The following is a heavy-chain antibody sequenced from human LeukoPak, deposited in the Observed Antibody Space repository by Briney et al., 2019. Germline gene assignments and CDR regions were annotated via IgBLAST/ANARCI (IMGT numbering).Heavy chain of an antibody. Sequence: SVKVSCKASGGTFSSYAISWVRQAPGQGLEWMGRIIPILGIANYAQKFQGRVTITADKSTSTAYMELSSLRSEDTAVYYCARVPSNGYGDARFDYWGQGTLVTVSS. CDR2: IIPILGIA. CDR1: GGTFSSYA. D-gene: IGHD4-17*01. CDR3: ARVPSNGYGDARFDY. J-gene: IGHJ4*02. V-gene: IGHV1-69*04.